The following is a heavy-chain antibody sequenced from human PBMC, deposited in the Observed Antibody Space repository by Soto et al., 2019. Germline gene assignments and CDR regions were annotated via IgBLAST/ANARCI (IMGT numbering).Heavy chain of an antibody. CDR3: AHTWGLPFDY. CDR1: GFSLRTTGVG. Sequence: QITLKESGPTLVKPTQNLTLTCTYAGFSLRTTGVGVGWIRQPPGKALEWLGIIYWDDDKRYSPSLKRRLTLTRDISKRKVILTMTNMGPVHTATYFCAHTWGLPFDYWGPGNLVIVSS. J-gene: IGHJ4*02. D-gene: IGHD3-16*01. V-gene: IGHV2-5*02. CDR2: IYWDDDK.